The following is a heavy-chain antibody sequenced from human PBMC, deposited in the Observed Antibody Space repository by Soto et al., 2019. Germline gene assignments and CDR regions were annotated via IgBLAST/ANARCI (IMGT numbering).Heavy chain of an antibody. Sequence: SETLSLTCAVYGGSFSGYYWSWIRQPPGKGLEWIGEINHSGSTNYNPSLKSRVTISVDTSKNQFSLKLSSVTAADTAVYYCARGTLPAHYYGMDVWGQGTTVTVSS. D-gene: IGHD2-21*01. CDR3: ARGTLPAHYYGMDV. CDR1: GGSFSGYY. CDR2: INHSGST. J-gene: IGHJ6*02. V-gene: IGHV4-34*01.